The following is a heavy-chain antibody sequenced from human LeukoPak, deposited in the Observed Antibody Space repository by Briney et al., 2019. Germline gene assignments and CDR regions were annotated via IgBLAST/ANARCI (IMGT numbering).Heavy chain of an antibody. Sequence: GASVKVSCKASGYTFTSYYMHWVRQAPGQGLEWMGIINPSGGSTSYAQKFQGRVTMTRDTSTSTVYTELSSLRSEDTAVYYRARGSITVDPTSDAFDIWGQGTMVTVSS. J-gene: IGHJ3*02. V-gene: IGHV1-46*01. CDR2: INPSGGST. CDR3: ARGSITVDPTSDAFDI. D-gene: IGHD3-10*01. CDR1: GYTFTSYY.